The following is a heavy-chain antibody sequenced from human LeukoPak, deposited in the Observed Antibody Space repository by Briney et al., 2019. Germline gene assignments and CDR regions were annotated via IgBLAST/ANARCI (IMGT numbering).Heavy chain of an antibody. CDR3: ARGGISPSALMYSFDEGDY. CDR1: GYTFTGYY. J-gene: IGHJ4*02. CDR2: INPSGGST. D-gene: IGHD2/OR15-2a*01. Sequence: ASVKVSCKASGYTFTGYYMHWVRQAPGQGLEWMGIINPSGGSTSYAQKFQGRVTMTRDTSTSTVYMELSSLRSEDTAVYYCARGGISPSALMYSFDEGDYWGQGTLVTVSS. V-gene: IGHV1-46*01.